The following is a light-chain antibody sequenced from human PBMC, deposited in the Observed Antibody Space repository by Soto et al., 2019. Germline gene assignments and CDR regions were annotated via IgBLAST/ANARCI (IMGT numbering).Light chain of an antibody. CDR2: AAS. CDR1: QGIRSA. CDR3: LQHNSYPWT. Sequence: IQLTQSPSSLSASVGDRVTITCRASQGIRSALGWYQQKPGKVPKLLIYAASTLQSGVPSRFSGSGFGTEFTLTISSLQPEDFATYYCLQHNSYPWTFGQGTKVDIK. J-gene: IGKJ1*01. V-gene: IGKV1-17*01.